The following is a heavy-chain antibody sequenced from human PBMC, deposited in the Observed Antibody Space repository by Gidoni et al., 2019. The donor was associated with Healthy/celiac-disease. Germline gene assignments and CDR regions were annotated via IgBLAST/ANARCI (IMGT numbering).Heavy chain of an antibody. CDR3: ARGLVFGVVITSGYYFDY. D-gene: IGHD3-3*01. CDR2: LSYDGSNK. Sequence: VQRVESGGGGVQPGRSLRLSCAAPGVTCSRDGRHWVRQASGKGLGWLAFLSYDGSNKYYADSVKGLFTISRDNSKNTLYLQMISLRAEDTAVYYCARGLVFGVVITSGYYFDYWGQGTLVTVSS. CDR1: GVTCSRDG. V-gene: IGHV3-30*03. J-gene: IGHJ4*02.